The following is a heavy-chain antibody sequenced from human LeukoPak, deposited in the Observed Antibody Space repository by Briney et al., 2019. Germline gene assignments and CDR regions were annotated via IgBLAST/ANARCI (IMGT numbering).Heavy chain of an antibody. CDR3: ARGRAKDTAIIGYYFDY. J-gene: IGHJ4*02. Sequence: SETLSLTCTVSGGSISSYYWSWIRQPPGKGLEWIGYIYYSGSTNYNPSLKSRVTISVDTSKNQFSLKLSSVTAADTAVYYCARGRAKDTAIIGYYFDYWGQGTLVTVSS. D-gene: IGHD5-18*01. V-gene: IGHV4-59*01. CDR1: GGSISSYY. CDR2: IYYSGST.